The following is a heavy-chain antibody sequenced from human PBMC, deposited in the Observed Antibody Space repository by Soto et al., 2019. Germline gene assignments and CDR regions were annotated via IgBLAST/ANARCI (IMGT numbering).Heavy chain of an antibody. Sequence: QVQLVESGGGLVKPGGSLRLSCAASGFSFSDSYMSWVRQAPGKGLEWVAYISGSSGYTGYADSVKGRFTISRDNGKNSLYLQMNSLRVEDTAVYYCARDRGGYGPPDVWGQGTTVTVSS. J-gene: IGHJ6*02. D-gene: IGHD3-10*01. CDR2: ISGSSGYT. CDR3: ARDRGGYGPPDV. V-gene: IGHV3-11*06. CDR1: GFSFSDSY.